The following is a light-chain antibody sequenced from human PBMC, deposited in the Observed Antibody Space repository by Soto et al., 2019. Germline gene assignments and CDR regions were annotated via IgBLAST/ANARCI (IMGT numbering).Light chain of an antibody. J-gene: IGKJ4*01. CDR1: QSVHSY. CDR3: QQYNNWPLT. V-gene: IGKV3-15*01. Sequence: PGDRATLFCRASQSVHSYLAWYQQKPGQAPRLLIYGASTRATGIPARLSGSGSGTEFTLTISSLQSEDFAVYYCQQYNNWPLTFGGGTKVEIK. CDR2: GAS.